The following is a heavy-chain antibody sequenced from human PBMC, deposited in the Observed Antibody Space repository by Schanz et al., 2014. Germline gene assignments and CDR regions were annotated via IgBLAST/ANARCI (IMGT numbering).Heavy chain of an antibody. D-gene: IGHD6-19*01. J-gene: IGHJ4*02. CDR1: GFTFGDYA. V-gene: IGHV3-11*03. CDR2: ISDSGTYT. Sequence: VQLLESGGGLVQPGGSLRLSCAASGFTFGDYAMTWVRQAPGKGLEWLSYISDSGTYTNYADSVKGRFTISRDNAKSSLYLQMNSLRVEDTAVYYCAASSGWHPSTDYWGQGTLDTVSS. CDR3: AASSGWHPSTDY.